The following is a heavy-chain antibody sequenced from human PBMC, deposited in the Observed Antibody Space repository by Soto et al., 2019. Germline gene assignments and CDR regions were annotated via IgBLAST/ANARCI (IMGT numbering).Heavy chain of an antibody. V-gene: IGHV4-59*01. CDR2: IYYSGST. J-gene: IGHJ6*03. CDR1: GGSISSYY. D-gene: IGHD6-25*01. CDR3: ARDSLMGSSEEEYYYYYYMDV. Sequence: SETLSLTCTVSGGSISSYYWSWIRQPPGKGLEWIGYIYYSGSTNYNPSLKSRVTISVDTSKNQFSLKLSSVTAADTAVYYCARDSLMGSSEEEYYYYYYMDVWGKGTTVTVSS.